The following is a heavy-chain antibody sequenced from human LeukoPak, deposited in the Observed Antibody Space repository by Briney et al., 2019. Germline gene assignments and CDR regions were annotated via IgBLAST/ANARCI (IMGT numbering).Heavy chain of an antibody. J-gene: IGHJ5*02. Sequence: GRSLRLSCAASGFTFSSHGMHWVRQASGKGLEWVGRIRTKGNSYATAYAASVKGRFTISRDDSKNTTYLQMNSLKTEDTAVYYCSRGARDADYETWFDPWGRGTLVTVSS. V-gene: IGHV3-73*01. CDR3: SRGARDADYETWFDP. D-gene: IGHD4-17*01. CDR2: IRTKGNSYAT. CDR1: GFTFSSHG.